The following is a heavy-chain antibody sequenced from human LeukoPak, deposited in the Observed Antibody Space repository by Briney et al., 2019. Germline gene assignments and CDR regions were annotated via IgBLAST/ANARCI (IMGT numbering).Heavy chain of an antibody. J-gene: IGHJ4*02. V-gene: IGHV3-64*01. D-gene: IGHD1-26*01. Sequence: GGSLRLSCAASGFTFSNYAMHWVRQAPGKGLEYVSVISSSGGSTYFANSVKGRFTISRENSKNTLYLQMGSLRAEDMAVYYCARGGVVIERATSIDYWGQGTLVTVSS. CDR1: GFTFSNYA. CDR2: ISSSGGST. CDR3: ARGGVVIERATSIDY.